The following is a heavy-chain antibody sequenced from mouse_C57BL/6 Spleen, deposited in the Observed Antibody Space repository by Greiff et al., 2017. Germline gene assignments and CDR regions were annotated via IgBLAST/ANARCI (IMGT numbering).Heavy chain of an antibody. CDR3: ARGGYAMDY. J-gene: IGHJ4*01. Sequence: VQLQQSGAELVKPGASVKLSCTASGFNIKDYYMHWVKQRTEQGLEWIGRIDPEDGETKYAPKFQGKAPLTADTSSNPAYLQRSSLTSEDTAVYYCARGGYAMDYWGQGTSVTVSA. V-gene: IGHV14-2*01. CDR1: GFNIKDYY. CDR2: IDPEDGET.